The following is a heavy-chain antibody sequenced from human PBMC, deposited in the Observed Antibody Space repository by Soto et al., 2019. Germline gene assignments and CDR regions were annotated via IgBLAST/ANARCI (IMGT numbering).Heavy chain of an antibody. V-gene: IGHV2-5*02. CDR1: GFSVSNSGVG. Sequence: QITLKESGPTLVKPTQTLTLTCTFSGFSVSNSGVGVAWIRQSPGKALEWLALIYWDNDKRYSPFLQSRVTITKDTSKNQVVLTMTNMDPVDTATYYCAHKGGRGAGMDVWGQGTSVTVSS. J-gene: IGHJ6*02. CDR2: IYWDNDK. D-gene: IGHD3-10*01. CDR3: AHKGGRGAGMDV.